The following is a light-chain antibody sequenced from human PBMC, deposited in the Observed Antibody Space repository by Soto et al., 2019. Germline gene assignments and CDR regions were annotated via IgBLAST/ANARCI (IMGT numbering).Light chain of an antibody. CDR1: QSVGTY. V-gene: IGKV3-15*01. CDR3: QHYNQWPPNRP. CDR2: DAS. Sequence: EIVMTQSPATLSVSPGERATLSCRASQSVGTYLAWYQQRPGQAPRLLISDASLRVPGIPVRFSGSGSGTEFTLPISSLQSEDFALYYCQHYNQWPPNRPFGQGTKV. J-gene: IGKJ1*01.